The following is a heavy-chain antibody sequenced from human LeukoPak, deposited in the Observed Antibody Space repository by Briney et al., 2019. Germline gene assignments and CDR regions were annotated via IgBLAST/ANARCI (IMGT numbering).Heavy chain of an antibody. J-gene: IGHJ5*02. V-gene: IGHV3-7*01. CDR1: GFTFSNHW. D-gene: IGHD4-11*01. CDR2: IKQDGSAK. CDR3: ARDREYTDYLHNWFDP. Sequence: PGGSLRLSCAASGFTFSNHWMSWVRQAPGKGLEWVANIKQDGSAKYYVDSVKGRFTISRDNAKNSLFLQMNSLRAEDTAVYYCARDREYTDYLHNWFDPWGQGTLVTVSS.